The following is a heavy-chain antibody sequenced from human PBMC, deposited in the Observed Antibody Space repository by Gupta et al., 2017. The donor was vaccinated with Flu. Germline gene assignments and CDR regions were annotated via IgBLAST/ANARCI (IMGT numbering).Heavy chain of an antibody. CDR1: GFPLSRRA. D-gene: IGHD3-9*01. V-gene: IGHV3-23*04. CDR3: AKGSGYKFDN. CDR2: ISDSGTGT. Sequence: EVPPVVSGGVLVQPRGFRRNSCAASGFPLSRRAMRWVRQAPGKGLEWVSSISDSGTGTYYADSVKGRFTISRDNSKNTLHLQMNSLRAEDTAIYYCAKGSGYKFDNCGQGTLVTVSS. J-gene: IGHJ4*02.